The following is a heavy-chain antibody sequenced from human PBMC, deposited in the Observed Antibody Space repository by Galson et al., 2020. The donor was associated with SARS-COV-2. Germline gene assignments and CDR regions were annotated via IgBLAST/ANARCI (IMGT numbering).Heavy chain of an antibody. J-gene: IGHJ3*01. CDR1: GDPIGLFY. D-gene: IGHD2-2*01. Sequence: SQTLSLTCSVPGDPIGLFYWSWLRQPPGKGLEWIGYVFETRGTTYNPSLKSRLTMSKDTSKNQFSLKLTSVTAADTAVYYCARTHYYQDAFDLWGEGTMVTVSS. V-gene: IGHV4-59*12. CDR3: ARTHYYQDAFDL. CDR2: VFETRGT.